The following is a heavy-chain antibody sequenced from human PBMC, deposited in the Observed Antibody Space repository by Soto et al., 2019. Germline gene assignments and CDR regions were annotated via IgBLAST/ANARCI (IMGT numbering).Heavy chain of an antibody. D-gene: IGHD4-17*01. V-gene: IGHV1-46*01. CDR2: INPSGGST. CDR1: GYTFTSYY. Sequence: ASVKVSCKASGYTFTSYYMHWVRQAPGQGLEWMGIINPSGGSTSYAQKFQGRVTMTRDTSTSTVYMELSSLRSEDMAVYYCARDDGERGYYYGMDVWGQGTTVTVSS. CDR3: ARDDGERGYYYGMDV. J-gene: IGHJ6*02.